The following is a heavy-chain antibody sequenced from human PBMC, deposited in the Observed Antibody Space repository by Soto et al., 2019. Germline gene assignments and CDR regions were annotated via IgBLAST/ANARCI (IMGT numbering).Heavy chain of an antibody. CDR1: GFTFTLYA. V-gene: IGHV3-30-3*01. CDR3: VRSSGVATPDFDY. Sequence: VGSLRLSCAASGFTFTLYAIHWVRQAPGKGPEWVAVISHDATLKYYTDSVKGRFTISRDNSKNTVFLQLNSLRPEDTAVYFCVRSSGVATPDFDYWGQGTLVTVSS. J-gene: IGHJ4*02. CDR2: ISHDATLK. D-gene: IGHD3-10*01.